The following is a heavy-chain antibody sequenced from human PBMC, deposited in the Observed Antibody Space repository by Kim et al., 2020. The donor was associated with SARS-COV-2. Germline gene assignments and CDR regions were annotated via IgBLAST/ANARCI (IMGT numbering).Heavy chain of an antibody. V-gene: IGHV3-7*01. J-gene: IGHJ4*02. Sequence: GREKYSVDSVKGRFTISRDNAKNSLFLQMTSLRAEDTAVYYCAKNARMPDFWGQGTLVIVSS. D-gene: IGHD2-2*01. CDR3: AKNARMPDF. CDR2: GREK.